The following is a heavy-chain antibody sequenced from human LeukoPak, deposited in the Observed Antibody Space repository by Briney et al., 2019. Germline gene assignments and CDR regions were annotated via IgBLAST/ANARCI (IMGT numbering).Heavy chain of an antibody. CDR3: ARMEQWFDP. Sequence: SETLSLTCTVSGGSISSYYWSWIRQPPGKGLEWIGYIYYSGSTNYNPSLKSRVTISVDTSKNQFSLKLSSVTAADTAVYYRARMEQWFDPWGQGTLVTVSS. CDR1: GGSISSYY. V-gene: IGHV4-59*08. CDR2: IYYSGST. J-gene: IGHJ5*02. D-gene: IGHD1/OR15-1a*01.